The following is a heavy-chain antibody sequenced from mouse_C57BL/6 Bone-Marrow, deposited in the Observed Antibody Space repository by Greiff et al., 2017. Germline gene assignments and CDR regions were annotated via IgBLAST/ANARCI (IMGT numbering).Heavy chain of an antibody. Sequence: VQLQQSGPGLVKPGASVKISCKASGYSFTGYYMHWVQQSHGNILDWIGYIYPYNGVSSYNQKFKGKATLTVDKSSSTAYMELRSLTSEDSAVYYCARDTTVVYRYFDVWGTGTTVTVSS. CDR1: GYSFTGYY. D-gene: IGHD1-1*01. V-gene: IGHV1-31*01. J-gene: IGHJ1*03. CDR2: IYPYNGVS. CDR3: ARDTTVVYRYFDV.